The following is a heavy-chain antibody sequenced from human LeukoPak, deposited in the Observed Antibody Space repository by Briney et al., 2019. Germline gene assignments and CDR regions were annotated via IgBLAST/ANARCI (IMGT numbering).Heavy chain of an antibody. J-gene: IGHJ6*03. CDR2: INGDGEYT. V-gene: IGHV3-20*04. CDR1: GYSFGGFY. CDR3: AQRGVQGYMDV. D-gene: IGHD1-26*01. Sequence: RGSLRLSCEDSGYSFGGFYMHWVRQAPGKGLEWVASINGDGEYTVYAASVKGRFTISRDNSNNMLNLQMSSLRAEDTALYYCAQRGVQGYMDVWGKGTTVIVSS.